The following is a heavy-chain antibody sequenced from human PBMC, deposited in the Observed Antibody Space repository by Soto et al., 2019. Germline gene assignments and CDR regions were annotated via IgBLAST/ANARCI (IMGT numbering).Heavy chain of an antibody. D-gene: IGHD6-13*01. CDR1: GGTFSSYA. CDR3: ARPRLGGRSWYL. CDR2: IIPIFGTA. J-gene: IGHJ4*02. V-gene: IGHV1-69*13. Sequence: SVKVSCKASGGTFSSYAISWVRQAPGQGLEWMGGIIPIFGTANYAQKFQGRVTITADESTSTAYMELSSLRSEDTAVYYCARPRLGGRSWYLWGQGTLVTVSS.